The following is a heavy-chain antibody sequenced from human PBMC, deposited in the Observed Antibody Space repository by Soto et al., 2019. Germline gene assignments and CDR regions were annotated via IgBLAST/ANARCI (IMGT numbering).Heavy chain of an antibody. Sequence: PGGSLRLSCAASGFTFSRYAMHWVRQAPGKGLEWVAVISYDGSNKYYADSVKGRFTISRDNSKNTLYLQMNSLRAEDTAVYYCARLQYSGSYYADYWGQGTLVTVSS. V-gene: IGHV3-30-3*01. CDR3: ARLQYSGSYYADY. D-gene: IGHD1-26*01. J-gene: IGHJ4*02. CDR1: GFTFSRYA. CDR2: ISYDGSNK.